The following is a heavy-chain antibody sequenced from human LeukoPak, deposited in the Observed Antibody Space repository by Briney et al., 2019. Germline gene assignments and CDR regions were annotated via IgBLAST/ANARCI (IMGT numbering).Heavy chain of an antibody. CDR1: GGSLSDYY. CDR2: IYYSGST. Sequence: SETLSLTCAVFGGSLSDYYWTWIRQPPGKGLEWIGYIYYSGSTNYNPSLKSRLTILVDTSKNLFSLKLTSVTAADTAVYYCARLRGNYFPDYWGQGTLVTVSS. V-gene: IGHV4-59*01. D-gene: IGHD4-11*01. CDR3: ARLRGNYFPDY. J-gene: IGHJ4*02.